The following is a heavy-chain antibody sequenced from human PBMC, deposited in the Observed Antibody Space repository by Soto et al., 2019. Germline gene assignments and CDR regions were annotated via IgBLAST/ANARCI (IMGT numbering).Heavy chain of an antibody. V-gene: IGHV3-30*18. CDR2: ISYDGNVA. D-gene: IGHD1-1*01. Sequence: QVQLVESGGGVVQPGRSLRLSCAASGFTFSNYGMHRVRQAPGKGLEWVIVISYDGNVAYYADSVKGRFTISRDNSKNTLYLQMNSLRTEDTAMYYCAKEGPITNWYFDYWGQGTLVTVSS. CDR3: AKEGPITNWYFDY. CDR1: GFTFSNYG. J-gene: IGHJ4*02.